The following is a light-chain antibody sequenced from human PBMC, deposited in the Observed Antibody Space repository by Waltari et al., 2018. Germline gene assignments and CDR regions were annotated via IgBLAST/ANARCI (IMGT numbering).Light chain of an antibody. CDR3: QSYDSSLKGV. CDR2: GNS. Sequence: QSVLTPPPSVSGAPGQRVTISCPGSSSNIGAGFDVHWYQQLPGTAPKLLIYGNSNRPSGVPDRFSGSKSGTSAPLAITGLQAEDEADYYCQSYDSSLKGVFGGGTKLTVV. V-gene: IGLV1-40*01. CDR1: SSNIGAGFD. J-gene: IGLJ3*02.